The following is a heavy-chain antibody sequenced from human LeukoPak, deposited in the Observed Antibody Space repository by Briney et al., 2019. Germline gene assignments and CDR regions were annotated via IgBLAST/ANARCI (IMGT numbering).Heavy chain of an antibody. CDR2: IRQDGSAK. Sequence: GGSLRLSCAASGFTFTSCWMTWVRQAPGKGLEWVANIRQDGSAKSYVDSVKGRFTVSRDNAQNSLYLQMNSLRAEDTAVYYCARDGYATGSHDYWGQGTLVTVSS. J-gene: IGHJ4*02. D-gene: IGHD3-10*01. V-gene: IGHV3-7*04. CDR1: GFTFTSCW. CDR3: ARDGYATGSHDY.